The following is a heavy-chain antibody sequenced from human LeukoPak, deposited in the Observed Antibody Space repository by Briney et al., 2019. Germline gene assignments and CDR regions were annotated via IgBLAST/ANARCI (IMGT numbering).Heavy chain of an antibody. V-gene: IGHV5-51*01. CDR1: GYSFTSYW. CDR2: IYPGDSDT. CDR3: ARAEEVAGLYYFDY. J-gene: IGHJ4*02. D-gene: IGHD6-19*01. Sequence: GKSLKISCKGSGYSFTSYWIGWVRQMPGKGLEWMGTIYPGDSDTRYSPSFQGQVTISADKSISTAYLQWSSLKASDTAMYYCARAEEVAGLYYFDYWGQGTLVTVSS.